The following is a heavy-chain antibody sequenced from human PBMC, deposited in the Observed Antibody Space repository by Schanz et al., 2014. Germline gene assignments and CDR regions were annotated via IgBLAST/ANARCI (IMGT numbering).Heavy chain of an antibody. V-gene: IGHV3-33*01. Sequence: QVQLVESGGGVVQFGRSLRLSCVASGFTFSSYGMHWVRQAPGEGLEWVAVIWYDENNKYYADSVKGRFTMSRDNSKNTLYLQMNSLRAEDTAVYYCARDFDERRGYGSGYCLGDCMDVWGQGTTVTDSS. D-gene: IGHD3-10*01. CDR1: GFTFSSYG. CDR3: ARDFDERRGYGSGYCLGDCMDV. J-gene: IGHJ6*02. CDR2: IWYDENNK.